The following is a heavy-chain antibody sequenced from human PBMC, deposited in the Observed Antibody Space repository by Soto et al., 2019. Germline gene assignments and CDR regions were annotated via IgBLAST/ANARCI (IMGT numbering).Heavy chain of an antibody. J-gene: IGHJ6*03. D-gene: IGHD1-7*01. Sequence: SQALSLTCAISGDSVSSNSAAWNWIRLSPSRGLEWLARTYYRSRWYNDYAVSVRSRITVNPDTSKNQFSLQLTSVTPEDTAVYYCAGTTSHQWYYMDVWGKGTTVTVSS. CDR2: TYYRSRWYN. V-gene: IGHV6-1*01. CDR3: AGTTSHQWYYMDV. CDR1: GDSVSSNSAA.